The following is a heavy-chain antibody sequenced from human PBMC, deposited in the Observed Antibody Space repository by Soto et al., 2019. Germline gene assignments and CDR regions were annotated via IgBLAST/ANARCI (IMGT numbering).Heavy chain of an antibody. Sequence: QVQLVQSAGEVKKPGASVKVSCKASGYSFTSYGISWVRRAPGQGLEWMGWISPYNGHTQFVERFQGRVTMTTDTSTKTAYMELRNLTSDDTAHYYCARHLTIVPATHPRLENYGMDVWGQGTTVIVSS. J-gene: IGHJ6*02. D-gene: IGHD2-2*01. CDR2: ISPYNGHT. V-gene: IGHV1-18*01. CDR1: GYSFTSYG. CDR3: ARHLTIVPATHPRLENYGMDV.